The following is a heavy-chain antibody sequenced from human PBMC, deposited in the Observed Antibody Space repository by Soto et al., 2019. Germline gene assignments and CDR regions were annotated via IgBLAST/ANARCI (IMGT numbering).Heavy chain of an antibody. CDR2: IYPGDSDT. CDR3: ARRTAMDDFDY. V-gene: IGHV5-51*01. Sequence: PGESLKISCKTSGYTFTNYWIGWVRQMPGKGLEWMGIIYPGDSDTRYSPSFQGQVTISADKSISTAYLQWSSLKASDTAMYYCARRTAMDDFDYWGQGTLVTVSS. D-gene: IGHD5-18*01. CDR1: GYTFTNYW. J-gene: IGHJ4*02.